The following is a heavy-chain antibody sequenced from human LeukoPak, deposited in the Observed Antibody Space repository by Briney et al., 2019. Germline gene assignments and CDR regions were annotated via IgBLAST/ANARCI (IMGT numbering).Heavy chain of an antibody. V-gene: IGHV3-53*04. CDR1: GFTVSSHD. Sequence: PGGSPRLSCAASGFTVSSHDMSWVRQAPGKGLEWVSVIYMGGNTYYADSVKGRFTISRHTSKNTLYLQMNSLRAEDTAVYYCARVGDEVAYTRGYLDHWGQGTLVTVSS. D-gene: IGHD3-16*01. J-gene: IGHJ4*02. CDR2: IYMGGNT. CDR3: ARVGDEVAYTRGYLDH.